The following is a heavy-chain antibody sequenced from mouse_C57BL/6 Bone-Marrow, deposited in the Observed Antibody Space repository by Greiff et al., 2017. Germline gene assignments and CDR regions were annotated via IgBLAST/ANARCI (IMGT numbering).Heavy chain of an antibody. V-gene: IGHV1-69*01. CDR2: IDPSDSYT. J-gene: IGHJ3*01. Sequence: QVQPQQPGAEPVMPWASVKLSRKASGYTFTSHWMHWVKQRPGQGLEWIGEIDPSDSYTNYNQKVKGKSTLTVDKSSSTAYMQLSSLTSEDSAVYYCGTVVEGYWGPGTLVTVSA. CDR3: GTVVEGY. CDR1: GYTFTSHW. D-gene: IGHD1-1*01.